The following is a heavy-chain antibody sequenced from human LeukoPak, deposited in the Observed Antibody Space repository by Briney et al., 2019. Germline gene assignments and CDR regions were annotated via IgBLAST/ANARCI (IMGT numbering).Heavy chain of an antibody. CDR2: INSDGSST. J-gene: IGHJ4*02. Sequence: GGSLILSCAAPGFTFSTYWMHWVRQAPGKGLVWVSRINSDGSSTNYADSVKGRFTISRDNAKNTLYLQMNSLRAEDTAVYYCARSHPNRLFDYWGQGTLVTVSS. CDR3: ARSHPNRLFDY. CDR1: GFTFSTYW. V-gene: IGHV3-74*01. D-gene: IGHD1-14*01.